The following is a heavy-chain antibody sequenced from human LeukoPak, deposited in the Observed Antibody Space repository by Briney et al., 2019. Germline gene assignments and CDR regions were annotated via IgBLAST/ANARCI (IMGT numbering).Heavy chain of an antibody. Sequence: SETLSLTCTVSGGSISSYYWSWIRQPAGKGMEWIGRIYTSGSTDYNPTLKRRVTISVAKSKKQFSLKLSSVTAADTAVYYCARAPFEYCSGDICYSRHTFDYWGQGTLVTVSS. CDR2: IYTSGST. J-gene: IGHJ4*02. V-gene: IGHV4-4*07. CDR1: GGSISSYY. D-gene: IGHD2-15*01. CDR3: ARAPFEYCSGDICYSRHTFDY.